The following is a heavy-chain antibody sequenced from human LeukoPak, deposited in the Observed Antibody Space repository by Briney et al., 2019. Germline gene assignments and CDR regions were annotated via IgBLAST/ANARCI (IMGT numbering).Heavy chain of an antibody. CDR3: AKDAGEIAAAEYIDY. D-gene: IGHD6-13*01. CDR1: GFTFGNYA. Sequence: GGSLRLSCAVSGFTFGNYAMSWVRQAPGKGLEWVSAISGFGGSTSYADSVKGRFTISRDNSKNTLYLQMNSLRAEDTAVYYCAKDAGEIAAAEYIDYWGQGTLVTVSS. V-gene: IGHV3-23*01. CDR2: ISGFGGST. J-gene: IGHJ4*02.